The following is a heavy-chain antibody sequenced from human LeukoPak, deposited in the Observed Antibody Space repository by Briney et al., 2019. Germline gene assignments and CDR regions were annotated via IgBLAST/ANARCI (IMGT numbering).Heavy chain of an antibody. CDR1: GGSFSGYY. CDR3: ANWDHFGFVVVPAANPS. D-gene: IGHD2-2*01. J-gene: IGHJ5*02. Sequence: SETLSLTCAVYGGSFSGYYWSWIRQPPGKGLEWIGEINHSGSTNYNPSLKSRVTISVDTSKNQFSLKLSSVTAADTAVYYCANWDHFGFVVVPAANPSWGQGTLVTVSS. V-gene: IGHV4-34*01. CDR2: INHSGST.